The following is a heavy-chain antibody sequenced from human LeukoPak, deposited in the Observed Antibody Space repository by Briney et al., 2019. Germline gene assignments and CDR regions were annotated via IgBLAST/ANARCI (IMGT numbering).Heavy chain of an antibody. D-gene: IGHD3-9*01. CDR1: GFTFRSYD. CDR3: ARDTYDILTGYYKWAFDI. CDR2: LSGSGDST. V-gene: IGHV3-23*01. J-gene: IGHJ3*02. Sequence: PGGSLRLSCAASGFTFRSYDMSWVRQAPGKGLEWVSTLSGSGDSTYYADSVKGRFTISRDNSKNMLFLQMNSMRAEGTAVYYCARDTYDILTGYYKWAFDIWGQGTMVTVSS.